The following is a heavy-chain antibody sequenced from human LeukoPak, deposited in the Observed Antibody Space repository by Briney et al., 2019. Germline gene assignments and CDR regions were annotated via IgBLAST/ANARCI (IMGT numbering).Heavy chain of an antibody. CDR3: ARDPLSYSSGLNWFDP. J-gene: IGHJ5*02. CDR1: GYTFTGYY. D-gene: IGHD6-19*01. V-gene: IGHV1-2*02. Sequence: ASVKVSCKASGYTFTGYYMHWVRQGPGQGLEWMGWINPNSGGTNYAQKFQGRVTMTRDTSISTAYMELSRLRSDDTAVYYCARDPLSYSSGLNWFDPWGQGTLVTVSS. CDR2: INPNSGGT.